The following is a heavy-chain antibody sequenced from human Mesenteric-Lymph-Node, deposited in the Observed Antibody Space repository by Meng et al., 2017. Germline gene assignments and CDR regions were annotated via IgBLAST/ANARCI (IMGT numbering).Heavy chain of an antibody. J-gene: IGHJ4*02. CDR3: AREALHYYDSSVLAY. CDR1: SGSFCGYY. D-gene: IGHD3-22*01. V-gene: IGHV4-34*09. Sequence: QVEVHGSGHGLVKPSQTLSLTVAVFSGSFCGYYWSWLRQPPGKGLEWIGEINHSGSPNYNPSLKSRVTISVDTSKHQFSLKLSSVTAADTAVYYCAREALHYYDSSVLAYWGQGTLVTVSS. CDR2: INHSGSP.